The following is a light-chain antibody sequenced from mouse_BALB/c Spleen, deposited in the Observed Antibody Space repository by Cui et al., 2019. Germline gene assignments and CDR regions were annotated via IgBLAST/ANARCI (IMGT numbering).Light chain of an antibody. Sequence: ENVLTQSPAIMAASLGEKVTMTCSASSSVSSSYLHWYQQKSGACPKRWIYGTSNLASGVPARVSGSGAGSSYSLTISSMEAENDATYYCQQWSGYPLTFGAGTKLELK. J-gene: IGKJ5*01. CDR3: QQWSGYPLT. CDR2: GTS. V-gene: IGKV4-51*01. CDR1: SSVSSSY.